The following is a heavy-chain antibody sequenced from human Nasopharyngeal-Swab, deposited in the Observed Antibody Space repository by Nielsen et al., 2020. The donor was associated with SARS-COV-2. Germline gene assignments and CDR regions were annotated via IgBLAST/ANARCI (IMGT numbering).Heavy chain of an antibody. D-gene: IGHD6-19*01. Sequence: SETLSLTCTVSGGSISSGSYYWSWIRQPAGKGLEWIGRIYTSGSTNYNPSLKSRVTTSVDTSKNQFSLKLSSVTAADTAVYYCARDLSVAFDYWGQGTLVTVSS. CDR1: GGSISSGSYY. CDR3: ARDLSVAFDY. J-gene: IGHJ4*02. CDR2: IYTSGST. V-gene: IGHV4-61*02.